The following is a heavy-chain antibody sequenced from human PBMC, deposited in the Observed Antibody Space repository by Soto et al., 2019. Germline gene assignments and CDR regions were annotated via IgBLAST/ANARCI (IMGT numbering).Heavy chain of an antibody. V-gene: IGHV4-30-4*01. CDR1: GGSISSGDYY. CDR2: IYYSGST. Sequence: SETLSLTCTVSGGSISSGDYYWSWIRQPPGKGLEWIGYIYYSGSTYYNPSLKSRVTISVDTSKNQFSLKLSSVAAADTAVYYCARGDYDILTGSLSNWFDPWGQGTLVTVSS. J-gene: IGHJ5*02. D-gene: IGHD3-9*01. CDR3: ARGDYDILTGSLSNWFDP.